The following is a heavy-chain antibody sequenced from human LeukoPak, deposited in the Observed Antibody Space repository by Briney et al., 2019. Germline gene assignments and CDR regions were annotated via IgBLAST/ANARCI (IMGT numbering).Heavy chain of an antibody. Sequence: SETLSLTCIVSYGSINSASYYWGWIRQPPGKGMEWIGSIYYSGSTYYNPAIKSRVTISVDTSKNQFSLRLSSVTAADTAVYYRARQGYYYYYMDVWGKGTTVTVSS. V-gene: IGHV4-39*01. CDR1: YGSINSASYY. CDR2: IYYSGST. CDR3: ARQGYYYYYMDV. J-gene: IGHJ6*03.